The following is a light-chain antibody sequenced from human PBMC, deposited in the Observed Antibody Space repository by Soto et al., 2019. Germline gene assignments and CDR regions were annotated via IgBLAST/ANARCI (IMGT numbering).Light chain of an antibody. CDR2: GAS. CDR3: QHRINWPLT. CDR1: QSVSSC. V-gene: IGKV3-11*01. Sequence: EIVRTQTPDTLSVSPVERATLSCMASQSVSSCLAWYQQKPGQAPRLLIFGASSRATGIPDRFSGSGSGTDFTLTITSLEPEDFAVYYCQHRINWPLTFGGGTKVDIK. J-gene: IGKJ4*01.